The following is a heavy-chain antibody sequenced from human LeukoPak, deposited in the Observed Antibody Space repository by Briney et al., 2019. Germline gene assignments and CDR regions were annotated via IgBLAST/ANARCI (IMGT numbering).Heavy chain of an antibody. Sequence: GGSLRLSCAASGFTFSNYAMSWVRQAPGKGLEWVSAISGSGGSKYYADSVKGRFTISRDNSKNKLYLQMNRLRAEDTAVYYCAKDPPIVAVAGFSDYWGQGTLVTVSS. CDR2: ISGSGGSK. V-gene: IGHV3-23*01. CDR3: AKDPPIVAVAGFSDY. D-gene: IGHD6-19*01. CDR1: GFTFSNYA. J-gene: IGHJ4*02.